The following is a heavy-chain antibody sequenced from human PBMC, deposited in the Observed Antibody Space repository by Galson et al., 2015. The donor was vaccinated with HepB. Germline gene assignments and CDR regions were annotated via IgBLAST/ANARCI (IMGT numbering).Heavy chain of an antibody. V-gene: IGHV3-30*03. CDR1: GFTFRSYG. D-gene: IGHD3-3*02. CDR3: ARDFSSFGPHYFDY. J-gene: IGHJ4*02. Sequence: SLRLSCAASGFTFRSYGMHWVRQAPGKGLEWVAFISYDGSNIYYADAVKGRFTISRDNSKDTLYVQMNGLRGEDTAVYYCARDFSSFGPHYFDYWGQGTLVTVAS. CDR2: ISYDGSNI.